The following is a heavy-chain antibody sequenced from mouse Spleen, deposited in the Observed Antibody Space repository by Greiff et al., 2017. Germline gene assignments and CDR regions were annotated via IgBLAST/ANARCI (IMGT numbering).Heavy chain of an antibody. D-gene: IGHD2-10*01. J-gene: IGHJ3*01. CDR3: ALLPWFAY. CDR1: GYTFTSYW. Sequence: VQLQQPGAELVKPGASVKLSCKASGYTFTSYWMQWVKQRPGQGLEWIGEIDPSDSYTNYNQKFKGKATLTVDTSSSTAYMQLSSLTSEDSAVYYCALLPWFAYWGQGTLVTVSA. V-gene: IGHV1-50*01. CDR2: IDPSDSYT.